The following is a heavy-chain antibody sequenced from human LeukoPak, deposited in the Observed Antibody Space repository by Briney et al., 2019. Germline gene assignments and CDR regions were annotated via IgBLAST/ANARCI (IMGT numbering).Heavy chain of an antibody. D-gene: IGHD2-15*01. CDR2: ISGSGGST. V-gene: IGHV3-23*01. CDR1: GFTFSSYA. Sequence: PGGSLRLSCAASGFTFSSYAMSWVRQAPGKGLEWVSAISGSGGSTYYADSVKGRFTISRDNSKNTLYLQMNSLRAEDTAVYYCAARGCGGSCYNIWGQGTMVTVSS. J-gene: IGHJ3*02. CDR3: AARGCGGSCYNI.